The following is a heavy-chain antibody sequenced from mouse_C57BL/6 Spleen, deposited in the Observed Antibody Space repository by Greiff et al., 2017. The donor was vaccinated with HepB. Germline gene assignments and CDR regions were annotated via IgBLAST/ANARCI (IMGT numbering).Heavy chain of an antibody. CDR2: IDPSDSET. D-gene: IGHD1-2*01. CDR1: GYTFTSYW. V-gene: IGHV1-52*01. Sequence: VQLKQPGAELVRPGSSVKLSCKASGYTFTSYWMHWVKQRPIQGLEWIGNIDPSDSETHYNQKFKDKATLTVDKSSSTAYMQLSSLTSEDSAVYYCAREDYYGPYFDYWGQGTTLTVSS. CDR3: AREDYYGPYFDY. J-gene: IGHJ2*01.